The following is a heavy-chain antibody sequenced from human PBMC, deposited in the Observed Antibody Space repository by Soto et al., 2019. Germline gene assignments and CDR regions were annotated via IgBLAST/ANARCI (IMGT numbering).Heavy chain of an antibody. V-gene: IGHV3-33*01. CDR1: GFTFSSYG. CDR2: IWYDGSNK. J-gene: IGHJ4*02. CDR3: ARASGYSGYDLI. D-gene: IGHD5-12*01. Sequence: GGSLRLCCAAAGFTFSSYGMHWVRQAPGKGLEWVAVIWYDGSNKYYADSVKGRFTISRDNSKNTLYLQMNSLRAEDTAVYYCARASGYSGYDLIWGQGTLVTVSS.